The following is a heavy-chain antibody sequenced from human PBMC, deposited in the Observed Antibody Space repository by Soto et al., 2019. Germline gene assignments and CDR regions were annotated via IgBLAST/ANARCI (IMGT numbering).Heavy chain of an antibody. D-gene: IGHD3-22*01. CDR1: GGSISSYY. CDR2: IYYSGST. CDR3: ARAKYIIVVD. V-gene: IGHV4-59*01. J-gene: IGHJ4*02. Sequence: QVQLQESGPGLVKPSETLSLTCTVAGGSISSYYWCWIRQPPGKGLEWIGYIYYSGSTTYNPSLKSRVPIPVDTSKNQFSLELSSVTAADTAVYYCARAKYIIVVDWGQGTLVTVSS.